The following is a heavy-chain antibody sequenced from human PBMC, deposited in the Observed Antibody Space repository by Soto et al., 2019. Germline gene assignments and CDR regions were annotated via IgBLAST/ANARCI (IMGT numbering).Heavy chain of an antibody. J-gene: IGHJ4*02. CDR3: ARAFPMLEFDY. V-gene: IGHV3-64*01. CDR1: GFTFSSYA. CDR2: ISSNGGRT. Sequence: EVQLVESGGGLVQPGGSLRLSCAASGFTFSSYAMHWVRQAPGKGLEYVSAISSNGGRTYYANSVKGRFTISRDNAKNTRYLQMGSLRAEDMAVDYCARAFPMLEFDYWGQGTLVTVSS. D-gene: IGHD3-10*02.